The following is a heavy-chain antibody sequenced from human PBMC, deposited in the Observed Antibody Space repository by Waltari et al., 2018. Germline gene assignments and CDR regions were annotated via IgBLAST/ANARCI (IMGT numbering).Heavy chain of an antibody. D-gene: IGHD3-22*01. CDR1: GGSISSGGYY. Sequence: QVQLQESGPGLVKPSQTLSLTCTVSGGSISSGGYYWSWIRQPPGKGLEWIGEINHSGSTNYNPSLKSRVTISVDTSKIHFSLKLSSLTAADTAVYYCARGGPAYYDSSGYYYVSDQNYWFFDLWGRGTLVTVSS. V-gene: IGHV4-31*03. J-gene: IGHJ2*01. CDR2: INHSGST. CDR3: ARGGPAYYDSSGYYYVSDQNYWFFDL.